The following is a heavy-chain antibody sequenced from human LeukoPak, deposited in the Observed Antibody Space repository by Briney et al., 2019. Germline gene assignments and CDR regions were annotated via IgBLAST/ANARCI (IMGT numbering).Heavy chain of an antibody. D-gene: IGHD6-19*01. V-gene: IGHV4-61*02. CDR3: AGDSSGWNWYFDL. CDR2: VSTSGST. CDR1: GGSISSGSYY. J-gene: IGHJ2*01. Sequence: SQTLSLTCTVPGGSISSGSYYWSWIRQPAGKGLEWIVRVSTSGSTNYNPSLKSRFTISVDTSKNQFSLKLSSVTAADTAVYYGAGDSSGWNWYFDLWGRRTLVTVSS.